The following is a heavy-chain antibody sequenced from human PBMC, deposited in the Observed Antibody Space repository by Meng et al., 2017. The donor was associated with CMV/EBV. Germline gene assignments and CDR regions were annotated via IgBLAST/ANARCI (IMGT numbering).Heavy chain of an antibody. CDR3: ATYYSSLTGYYLLGGY. J-gene: IGHJ4*02. V-gene: IGHV3-7*01. D-gene: IGHD3-9*01. Sequence: ETLSLTCAASGFTFSNYFMKWVRQAPGKGLEWVANINQGGSEKNYVDSVKGRFTIFRDNAKNSLYLQMNSLRGEDTAVYYCATYYSSLTGYYLLGGYWGQGTLVTVSS. CDR2: INQGGSEK. CDR1: GFTFSNYF.